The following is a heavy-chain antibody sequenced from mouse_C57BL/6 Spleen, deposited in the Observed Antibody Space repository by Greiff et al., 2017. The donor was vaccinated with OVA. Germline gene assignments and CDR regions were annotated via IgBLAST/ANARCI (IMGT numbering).Heavy chain of an antibody. CDR2: IRLKADNYAT. CDR3: YWYFDV. Sequence: EVKLMESGGGLVQPGGSIKLSCVASGFTFSNYLMNLVRSSPKKGLWLVPQIRLKADNYATHYAESVKGRFTISRDDSKSSVYLQMNNVRAEDTGIYYCYWYFDVWGTGTTVTVSS. CDR1: GFTFSNYL. V-gene: IGHV6-3*01. J-gene: IGHJ1*03.